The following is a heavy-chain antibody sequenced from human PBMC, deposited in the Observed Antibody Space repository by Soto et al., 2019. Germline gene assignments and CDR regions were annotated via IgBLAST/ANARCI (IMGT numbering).Heavy chain of an antibody. V-gene: IGHV1-2*02. D-gene: IGHD4-17*01. CDR3: ARNYGDFDDAFDI. Sequence: ASVKVSCKASGYTFTGYDMHWVLQAPGQGLEWMGWINPNSGGTNYAQKFQGRVTMTRDTSISTAYMELSRLRSDDTAVYYCARNYGDFDDAFDIWGQGTMVTVSS. CDR1: GYTFTGYD. J-gene: IGHJ3*02. CDR2: INPNSGGT.